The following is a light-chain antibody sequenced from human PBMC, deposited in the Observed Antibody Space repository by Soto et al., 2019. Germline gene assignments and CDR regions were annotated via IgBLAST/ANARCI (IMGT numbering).Light chain of an antibody. CDR3: QQSYSTQYT. V-gene: IGKV1-39*01. CDR2: AAS. Sequence: DIQMTQSPSSLSASVGDRVTITCRASQSISSYLNWYQQKPGKAPKLLIYAASSLQSGVPSRFSGSGSGTDITLTISRMQPEDFATYYCQQSYSTQYTFGQGTKLEIK. J-gene: IGKJ2*01. CDR1: QSISSY.